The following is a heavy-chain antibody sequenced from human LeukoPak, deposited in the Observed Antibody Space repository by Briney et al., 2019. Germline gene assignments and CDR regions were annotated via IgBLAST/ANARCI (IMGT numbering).Heavy chain of an antibody. V-gene: IGHV4-59*01. Sequence: SETLSLTCTVCGESICSYYWICMRQPPGKGLEWIGYIYYSGSTNYNPSLKSRVTISVDTSKNQFSLKLSSVTAADTAVYYCASSHSVWTSCVYWVQGTLVTVSS. CDR3: ASSHSVWTSCVY. D-gene: IGHD2-2*01. J-gene: IGHJ4*02. CDR2: IYYSGST. CDR1: GESICSYY.